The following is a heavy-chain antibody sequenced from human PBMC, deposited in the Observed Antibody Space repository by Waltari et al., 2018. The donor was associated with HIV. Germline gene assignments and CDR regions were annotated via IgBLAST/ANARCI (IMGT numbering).Heavy chain of an antibody. V-gene: IGHV3-53*01. Sequence: EVQLVESGGGLIQPGGSLRLSCAASGFTVSSNYMSWVRQAPGKGLEWVYVIYSGGITYYADSVKGRFTISRDKSKNTLYLQMNSLRAEDTAVYYCARSHDSSGYYYYFDYWGQGTLVTVSS. CDR3: ARSHDSSGYYYYFDY. D-gene: IGHD3-22*01. CDR2: IYSGGIT. J-gene: IGHJ4*02. CDR1: GFTVSSNY.